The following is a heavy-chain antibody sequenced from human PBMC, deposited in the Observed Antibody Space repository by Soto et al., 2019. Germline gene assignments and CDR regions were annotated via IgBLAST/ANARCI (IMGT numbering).Heavy chain of an antibody. V-gene: IGHV3-23*01. Sequence: EVQLLESGGGLVQPGGSLRLSCAASGFTFSDYAMSWVRQAPGKGLDWVSAISSSGDHTFYADSVKGRFTISRDNSKNTLYLQVNSLRAEDTAVYYCSKLLRPGLQFFEFWCQGTLVTVSS. CDR3: SKLLRPGLQFFEF. D-gene: IGHD4-4*01. CDR1: GFTFSDYA. CDR2: ISSSGDHT. J-gene: IGHJ4*02.